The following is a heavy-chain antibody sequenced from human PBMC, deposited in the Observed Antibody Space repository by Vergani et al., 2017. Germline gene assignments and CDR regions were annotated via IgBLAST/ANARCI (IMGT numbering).Heavy chain of an antibody. D-gene: IGHD3-10*01. Sequence: QVQLVQSGPEVKRPGASVKVSCKTSGYTFFNYGVNWIRRAPGQGFEWLGWIRADTGDTKYSERLQDRVTLTTDSSTNTAYMELRSLKSDDTAVYYCARHGAYYYGSGSFYLFDYWGEETLVTDSS. J-gene: IGHJ4*02. CDR1: GYTFFNYG. V-gene: IGHV1-18*04. CDR2: IRADTGDT. CDR3: ARHGAYYYGSGSFYLFDY.